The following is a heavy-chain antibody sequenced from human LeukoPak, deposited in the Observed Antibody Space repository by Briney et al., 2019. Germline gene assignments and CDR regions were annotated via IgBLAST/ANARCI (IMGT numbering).Heavy chain of an antibody. Sequence: PSETLSLTCAVYGDSLSRYYWTWIRQPPGKGLEWLGEINPSGSPDYSPSLKSRVTTSVDTSKNQFSLRLTSVTAADTAVYYCASVRHDPLEYYYYIDVWGKGTTVTVSS. V-gene: IGHV4-34*01. CDR3: ASVRHDPLEYYYYIDV. J-gene: IGHJ6*03. CDR1: GDSLSRYY. CDR2: INPSGSP. D-gene: IGHD2/OR15-2a*01.